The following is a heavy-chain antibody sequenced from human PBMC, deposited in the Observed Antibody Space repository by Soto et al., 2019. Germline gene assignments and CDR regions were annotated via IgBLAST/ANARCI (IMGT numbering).Heavy chain of an antibody. Sequence: HPGXSXRLSCAASGFTFSSYDMHGVRQATGQGLEWVSDIXTAGAXYYPRSPKARXXISRENAXXYLYIQINSLRAGETAVHYCARDSRGSFRYFNLWGRDTLVTAPS. D-gene: IGHD6-19*01. CDR2: IXTAGAX. J-gene: IGHJ2*01. V-gene: IGHV3-13*01. CDR1: GFTFSSYD. CDR3: ARDSRGSFRYFNL.